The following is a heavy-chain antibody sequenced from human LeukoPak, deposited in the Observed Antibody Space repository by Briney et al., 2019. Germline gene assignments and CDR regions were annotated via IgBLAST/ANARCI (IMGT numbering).Heavy chain of an antibody. J-gene: IGHJ3*02. Sequence: SETLSLTCTVSGGSISSYYWSWIRQPAGKGLEWIGRTYTSGSTNYNPSLKSRVTISVDTSKNQFSLKLSSVTAADTAVYYCARALGDYDFWSGTPTYDAFDIWGQGTMVTVSS. D-gene: IGHD3-3*01. CDR2: TYTSGST. CDR1: GGSISSYY. CDR3: ARALGDYDFWSGTPTYDAFDI. V-gene: IGHV4-4*07.